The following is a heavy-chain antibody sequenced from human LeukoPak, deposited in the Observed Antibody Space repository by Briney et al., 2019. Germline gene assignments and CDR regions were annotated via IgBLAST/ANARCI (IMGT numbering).Heavy chain of an antibody. CDR3: AGKPGIAAAGPNWFDP. CDR1: GGSISSYY. D-gene: IGHD6-13*01. Sequence: SETLSLTCTVSGGSISSYYWSWIRQPPGKGLEWIGYIYTSGSTNYNPSLKSRVTISVDTSKNQFSLKLSSVTAADTAVYYCAGKPGIAAAGPNWFDPWGQGTLVTVSS. J-gene: IGHJ5*02. CDR2: IYTSGST. V-gene: IGHV4-4*09.